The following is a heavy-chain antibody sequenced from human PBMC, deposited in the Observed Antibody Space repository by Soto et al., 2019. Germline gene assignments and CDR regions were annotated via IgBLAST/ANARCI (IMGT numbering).Heavy chain of an antibody. V-gene: IGHV3-23*01. D-gene: IGHD6-19*01. Sequence: GSLRLSCAASGFTFSSYAMSWVRQAPGKGLEWVSAISGSGGSTYYADSVKGRFTISRDNSKNTLYLQMNSLRAEDTAVYYCAKPSSGWYYYFDYWGQETLVTVSS. J-gene: IGHJ4*02. CDR3: AKPSSGWYYYFDY. CDR1: GFTFSSYA. CDR2: ISGSGGST.